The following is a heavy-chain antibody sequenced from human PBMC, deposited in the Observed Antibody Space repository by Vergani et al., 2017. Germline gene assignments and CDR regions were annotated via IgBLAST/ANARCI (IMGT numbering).Heavy chain of an antibody. CDR3: ATGADTKVARAAVRDYYYYMDV. D-gene: IGHD2-2*02. V-gene: IGHV4-31*03. J-gene: IGHJ6*03. CDR2: IYYSGST. CDR1: GGSISSGGYY. Sequence: QVQLQESGPGLVKPSQTLSLTCTVSGGSISSGGYYWSWIRQHPGKGLEGIGYIYYSGSTYYNPSLKSRGTISVDTSKDQFSLKLSSVTAADTAVYYCATGADTKVARAAVRDYYYYMDVWGKGTTVTVSS.